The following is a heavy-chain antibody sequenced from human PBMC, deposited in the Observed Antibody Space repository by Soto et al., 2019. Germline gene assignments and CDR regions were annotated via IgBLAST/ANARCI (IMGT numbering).Heavy chain of an antibody. CDR2: IYHSGST. CDR1: GGSISSSNW. CDR3: ARDHYQWLVPGGAFDI. V-gene: IGHV4-4*02. D-gene: IGHD6-19*01. J-gene: IGHJ3*02. Sequence: SETLSLTCAVSGGSISSSNWWSWVRQPPGKGLEWIGEIYHSGSTNYNPSLKSRVTISVDKSKNQFSLKLSSVTAADTAVYYCARDHYQWLVPGGAFDIWGQGTMVTVSS.